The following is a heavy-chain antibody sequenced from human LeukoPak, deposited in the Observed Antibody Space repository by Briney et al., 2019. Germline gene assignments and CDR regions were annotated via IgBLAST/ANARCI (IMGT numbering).Heavy chain of an antibody. CDR1: GFSFSSNP. J-gene: IGHJ4*02. V-gene: IGHV3-48*01. CDR3: AKGRLPTDY. CDR2: ISSSSSVI. Sequence: PGGSLRLSCAASGFSFSSNPMSWVRQAPGKGLEWVSYISSSSSVIQYADSVKGRFTISRDNSKSTLYLQMNSLRAEDTAVYYCAKGRLPTDYWGQGTLVTVSS.